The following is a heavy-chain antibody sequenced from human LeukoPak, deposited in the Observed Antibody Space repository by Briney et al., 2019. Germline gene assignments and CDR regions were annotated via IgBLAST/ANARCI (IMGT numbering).Heavy chain of an antibody. Sequence: SVKVSCKASGGTFSSYAISWVRQAPGQGLEWMGRIIPILGIANYAQKFQGRVTITADKSTSTAYMELSSLRSEDTAVYYCARGYCSGGSCYALGINWGQGTLVTLSS. J-gene: IGHJ4*02. D-gene: IGHD2-15*01. CDR3: ARGYCSGGSCYALGIN. V-gene: IGHV1-69*04. CDR1: GGTFSSYA. CDR2: IIPILGIA.